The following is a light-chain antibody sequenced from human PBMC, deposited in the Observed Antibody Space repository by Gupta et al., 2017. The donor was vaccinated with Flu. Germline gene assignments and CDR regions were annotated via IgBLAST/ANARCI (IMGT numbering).Light chain of an antibody. J-gene: IGLJ1*01. CDR2: DFN. CDR3: AVWDDSLNGHYV. V-gene: IGLV1-44*01. Sequence: QSVLTQPPSASGTPGQRVTISCSGSSSNIGRNTVDWFQQFPGTAPKLLMYDFNHRPSGVPDRFSGSKSGTSASLAISGLQSEDEADYYCAVWDDSLNGHYVFGTGTKVTVL. CDR1: SSNIGRNT.